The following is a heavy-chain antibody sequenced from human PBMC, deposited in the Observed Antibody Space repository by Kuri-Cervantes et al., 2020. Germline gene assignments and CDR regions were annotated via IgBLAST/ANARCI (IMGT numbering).Heavy chain of an antibody. V-gene: IGHV4-34*01. D-gene: IGHD6-19*01. Sequence: GSLRLSCAVYGGSFSGYYWSWIRQPPGKGLEWIGEINHSGSTNYNPSLKSRVTISVDTSKNQFSLKLSSVTAADTAVYYCARGGWYQDYWGQGTLVTVSS. J-gene: IGHJ4*02. CDR2: INHSGST. CDR1: GGSFSGYY. CDR3: ARGGWYQDY.